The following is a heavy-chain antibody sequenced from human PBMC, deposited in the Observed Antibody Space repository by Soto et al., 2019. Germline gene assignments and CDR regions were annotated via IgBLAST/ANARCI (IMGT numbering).Heavy chain of an antibody. V-gene: IGHV1-69*06. CDR3: ARGWETVGTTTPFAY. CDR2: IIPLFGTP. Sequence: ASVKVSCKASGYTFTSYSITWVRQAPGQGLEWMGGIIPLFGTPNYAQKFQGRVTFTAHKSTSTAYMELRSLRSDDTAVYYCARGWETVGTTTPFAYWGQGTLVTVSS. J-gene: IGHJ4*02. CDR1: GYTFTSYS. D-gene: IGHD1-26*01.